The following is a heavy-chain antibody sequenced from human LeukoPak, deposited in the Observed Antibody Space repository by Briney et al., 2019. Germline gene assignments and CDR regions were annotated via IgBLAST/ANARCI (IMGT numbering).Heavy chain of an antibody. V-gene: IGHV4-34*01. Sequence: PSETLSLTCAVYGGSFSGYYWSWIRQPPGKGLEWIGEINHSGSTNYNPSLKSRVTISVDTSKNQFSLKLSSVTAADTAVYYCARGRRLPYSSSWGVGYYFDYWGQGTLVTVSS. J-gene: IGHJ4*02. D-gene: IGHD6-13*01. CDR3: ARGRRLPYSSSWGVGYYFDY. CDR2: INHSGST. CDR1: GGSFSGYY.